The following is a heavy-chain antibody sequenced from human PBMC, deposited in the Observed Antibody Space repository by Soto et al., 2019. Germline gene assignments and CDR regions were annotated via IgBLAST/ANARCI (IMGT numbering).Heavy chain of an antibody. D-gene: IGHD4-4*01. V-gene: IGHV1-18*01. Sequence: GASVKVSCKASGYTFTSYGISWVRQAPGQGLEWMGWISAYNGNTNYAQKLQGRVTMTTDTSTSTAYMELRSLRSDDTAVYYCARDDGMTTEVWFDPWGQGTLVTVSS. J-gene: IGHJ5*02. CDR2: ISAYNGNT. CDR1: GYTFTSYG. CDR3: ARDDGMTTEVWFDP.